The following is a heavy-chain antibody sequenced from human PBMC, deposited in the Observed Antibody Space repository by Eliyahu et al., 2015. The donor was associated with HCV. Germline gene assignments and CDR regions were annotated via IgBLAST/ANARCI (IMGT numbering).Heavy chain of an antibody. Sequence: EVQLVESGGGLVKPGGSLXLSCAAXGFXXSNAWXSWVRQAPGKGLEWVGRIKSKTXGGTTDYAAPVKGRFTISRDDSKNTLYLQMNSLKTEDTAVYYCTTAGGSYRDYWGQGTLVTVSS. D-gene: IGHD1-26*01. CDR2: IKSKTXGGTT. V-gene: IGHV3-15*01. CDR1: GFXXSNAW. CDR3: TTAGGSYRDY. J-gene: IGHJ4*02.